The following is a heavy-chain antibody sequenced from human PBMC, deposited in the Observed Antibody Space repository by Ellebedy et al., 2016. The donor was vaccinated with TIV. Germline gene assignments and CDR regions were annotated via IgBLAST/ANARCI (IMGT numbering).Heavy chain of an antibody. CDR3: ARTFSPHCSSGVCYMAYYFDY. CDR2: IFSTGST. CDR1: GGSLSSYY. Sequence: MPSETLSLTCTVSGGSLSSYYWSWIRQSPGKGLECLGYIFSTGSTNYNPSLRSRITMSVDTSRNQFSLKLSSVTAADTAVYYCARTFSPHCSSGVCYMAYYFDYWGQGTLVTVSS. J-gene: IGHJ4*02. D-gene: IGHD2-8*01. V-gene: IGHV4-4*08.